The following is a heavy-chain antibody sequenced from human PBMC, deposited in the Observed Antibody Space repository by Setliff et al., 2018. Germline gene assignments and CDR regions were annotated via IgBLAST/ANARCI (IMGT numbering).Heavy chain of an antibody. V-gene: IGHV4-38-2*01. CDR2: IFHSGST. CDR1: GYSISSGHF. Sequence: KTSETLSLTCGVSGYSISSGHFWGWIRQPPGKGLEWLGNIFHSGSTYYNPTLNSRVTMSVDTSKNQFSLNLNSVTAADTAVYYCARRWNFGPYGSGIHDGFDMWGQGTMVTVSS. J-gene: IGHJ3*02. CDR3: ARRWNFGPYGSGIHDGFDM. D-gene: IGHD3-10*01.